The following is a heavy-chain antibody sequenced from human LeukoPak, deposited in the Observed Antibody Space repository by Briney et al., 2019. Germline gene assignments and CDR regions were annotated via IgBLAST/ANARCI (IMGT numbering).Heavy chain of an antibody. J-gene: IGHJ2*01. CDR1: GLSVSSNH. Sequence: PGGSLRLSCAASGLSVSSNHMSWVRQAPGKGLEWVSVFYSGGDTHYADSVKGRFTISRDNSKNTLYLQMNSLRAEDTAVYYCARDSTGYWYFDLWGRGTLVSVSS. CDR2: FYSGGDT. CDR3: ARDSTGYWYFDL. V-gene: IGHV3-53*01. D-gene: IGHD3-3*02.